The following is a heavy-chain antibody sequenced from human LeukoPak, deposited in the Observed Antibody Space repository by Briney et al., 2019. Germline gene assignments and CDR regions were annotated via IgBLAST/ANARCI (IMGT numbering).Heavy chain of an antibody. J-gene: IGHJ4*02. CDR1: GFTFSNYA. CDR2: ISSTSKDK. V-gene: IGHV3-21*01. D-gene: IGHD2-15*01. CDR3: ASQVGHCRGGSCSGY. Sequence: PGGSLRLSCAASGFTFSNYAMNWVRQAPGKGLEWVSSISSTSKDKYYADSLKGRFTISRDNAKKSLYLQMNSLRDEDTAVYYCASQVGHCRGGSCSGYWGQGTLVTVSS.